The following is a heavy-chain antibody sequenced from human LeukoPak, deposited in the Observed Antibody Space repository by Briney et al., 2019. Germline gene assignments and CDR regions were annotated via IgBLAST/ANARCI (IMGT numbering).Heavy chain of an antibody. V-gene: IGHV3-23*01. D-gene: IGHD4-11*01. Sequence: GGSLRLSCAASGFTFSTHGMSWVRQSPGKGLEWVSTISGDRTNTHYADSVKGRFSISRDNSRNTLYLPMNSLTVEDTALYYCAHDAGPTGNPFFDYWGQGTLVTVSS. CDR2: ISGDRTNT. CDR1: GFTFSTHG. J-gene: IGHJ4*02. CDR3: AHDAGPTGNPFFDY.